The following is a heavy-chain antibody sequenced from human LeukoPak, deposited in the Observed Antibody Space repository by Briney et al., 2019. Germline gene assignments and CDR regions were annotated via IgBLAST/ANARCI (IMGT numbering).Heavy chain of an antibody. J-gene: IGHJ4*02. Sequence: GGSLRLSCAASGFTFSSYSMNWVRQAPGKGLEWVSSISSSSSYIYYADSVKGRFTISRDNAKNSLYLQMNSLRAEDTAVYYSANSPYDILTVPFDYWGQGTLVTVSS. CDR2: ISSSSSYI. CDR3: ANSPYDILTVPFDY. D-gene: IGHD3-9*01. CDR1: GFTFSSYS. V-gene: IGHV3-21*01.